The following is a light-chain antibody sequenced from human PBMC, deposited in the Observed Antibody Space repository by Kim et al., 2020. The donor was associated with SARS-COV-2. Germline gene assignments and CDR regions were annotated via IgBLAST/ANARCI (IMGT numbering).Light chain of an antibody. CDR1: QSVTSSY. Sequence: EILLTQSPGTLSLSPGERATLSCRASQSVTSSYLAWYQQRPGQPPRLLIYGASNRATGIPDRFSGSGSGTDFTLTISGLESEDLAVYYCQQYGTSLRTFGQGTKVEIK. V-gene: IGKV3-20*01. J-gene: IGKJ1*01. CDR3: QQYGTSLRT. CDR2: GAS.